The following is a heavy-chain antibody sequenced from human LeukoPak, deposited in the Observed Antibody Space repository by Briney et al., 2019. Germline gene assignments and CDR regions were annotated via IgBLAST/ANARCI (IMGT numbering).Heavy chain of an antibody. V-gene: IGHV3-30*03. J-gene: IGHJ4*02. CDR1: GFTFSAYD. CDR2: ISDDGRNK. Sequence: PGRSLRLSCAASGFTFSAYDVHWVRQAPGKGLEWVALISDDGRNKYYADSVKGRFTISRDNSKNTLYLQMNSLRAEDTAVYYCATDRGGAPFDYWGQGTLVTVSS. D-gene: IGHD3-16*01. CDR3: ATDRGGAPFDY.